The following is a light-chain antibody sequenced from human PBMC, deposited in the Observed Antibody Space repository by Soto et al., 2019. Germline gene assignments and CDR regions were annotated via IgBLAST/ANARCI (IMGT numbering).Light chain of an antibody. CDR2: DAS. CDR1: QCISRW. Sequence: DIQMTQSPSTLSASVGDRVTITCRASQCISRWLAWYQQKTGKAPKLLIYDASSLESGVPSRFSGSGSETAFSRNLSSLQPYDFAAYYWQQYNSYFCTFGQGTEVEIK. J-gene: IGKJ1*01. V-gene: IGKV1-5*01. CDR3: QQYNSYFCT.